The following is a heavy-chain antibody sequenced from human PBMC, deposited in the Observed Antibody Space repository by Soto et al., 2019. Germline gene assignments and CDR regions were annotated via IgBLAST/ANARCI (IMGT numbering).Heavy chain of an antibody. Sequence: QVQLVQSGAEVKKPGSSVKVSCKASGGTFSSYAISWVRQAPGQGLEWMGGIIPIFGTANYAQKFQGRVTIXXDXSXXTAYMELSSLRSEDTAVYYCARLKRWLQSEYYFDSWGQGTLVTVSS. CDR2: IIPIFGTA. CDR3: ARLKRWLQSEYYFDS. J-gene: IGHJ4*02. CDR1: GGTFSSYA. V-gene: IGHV1-69*05. D-gene: IGHD5-12*01.